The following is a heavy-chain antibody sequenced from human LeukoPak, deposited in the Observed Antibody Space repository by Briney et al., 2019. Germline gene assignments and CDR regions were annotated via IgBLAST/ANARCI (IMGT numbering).Heavy chain of an antibody. CDR3: AREWGLYSYDSSGYDAFDI. V-gene: IGHV4-30-4*01. D-gene: IGHD3-22*01. Sequence: SQTLSLTCTVSGGSISSGDYYWSWIRQPPGKGLEWIGYIYYSGSTYYNPSLKSRVTISVDTSKNQFSLKLSSVTAADTAVYYCAREWGLYSYDSSGYDAFDIWGQGTMVTVSS. CDR2: IYYSGST. J-gene: IGHJ3*02. CDR1: GGSISSGDYY.